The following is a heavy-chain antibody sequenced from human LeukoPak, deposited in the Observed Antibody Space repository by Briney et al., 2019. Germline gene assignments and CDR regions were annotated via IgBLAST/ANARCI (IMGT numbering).Heavy chain of an antibody. D-gene: IGHD6-13*01. Sequence: GGSLRLSCVASGFTFSDYYMSWIRQAPGKGLEWVSYISSSSDYTTYADSVRGRFTISRDNAKNSLYLQMNRLRAEDTAVYYCARPPYISSWDAGWFDPWGQGTLITVSS. V-gene: IGHV3-11*06. CDR1: GFTFSDYY. J-gene: IGHJ5*02. CDR3: ARPPYISSWDAGWFDP. CDR2: ISSSSDYT.